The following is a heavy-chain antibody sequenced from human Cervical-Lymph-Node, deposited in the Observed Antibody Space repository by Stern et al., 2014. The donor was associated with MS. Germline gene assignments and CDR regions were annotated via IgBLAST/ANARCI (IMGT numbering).Heavy chain of an antibody. D-gene: IGHD6-13*01. Sequence: VQLVESGGGVVQPGRSLRLSCAASGFSFTRYAMHWVRQAPGQGLEWMALLCYDCSNRSYAASVTALFTISSNIYKNTIYLKMDSLAAEDSSVYYCATAYSSSHYYFDYWGQGTLVTVSS. J-gene: IGHJ4*02. V-gene: IGHV3-33*01. CDR1: GFSFTRYA. CDR3: ATAYSSSHYYFDY. CDR2: LCYDCSNR.